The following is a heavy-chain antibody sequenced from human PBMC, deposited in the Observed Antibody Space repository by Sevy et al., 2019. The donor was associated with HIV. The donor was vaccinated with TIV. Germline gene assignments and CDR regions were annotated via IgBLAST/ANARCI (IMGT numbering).Heavy chain of an antibody. D-gene: IGHD6-19*01. Sequence: ASVKVSCKASGYTFTSYGISWVRQAPGQGLEWMGWISAYNGNTNYAQKLQGRVTMTTDTSTSTAYMELRSLRSDDTAVYYCATDRDGMAVAGDYDAFDIWGQGTMVTVSS. V-gene: IGHV1-18*04. CDR3: ATDRDGMAVAGDYDAFDI. CDR1: GYTFTSYG. J-gene: IGHJ3*02. CDR2: ISAYNGNT.